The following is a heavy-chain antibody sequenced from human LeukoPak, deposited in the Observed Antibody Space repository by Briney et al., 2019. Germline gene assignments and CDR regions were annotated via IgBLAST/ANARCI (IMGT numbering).Heavy chain of an antibody. J-gene: IGHJ4*02. CDR3: AKDIYYDILTGYLDY. D-gene: IGHD3-9*01. Sequence: PGRSLRLSCAASGFTFDDYAVHWVRQAPGKGLEWVSGINWNSGTIGYADSVKGRFTISRDNAKNSLYLQMNSLRAEDTALYYCAKDIYYDILTGYLDYWGQGTLVTVSS. V-gene: IGHV3-9*01. CDR2: INWNSGTI. CDR1: GFTFDDYA.